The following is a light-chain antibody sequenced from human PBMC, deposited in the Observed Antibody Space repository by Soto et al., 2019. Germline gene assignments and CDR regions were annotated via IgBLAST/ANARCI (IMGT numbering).Light chain of an antibody. CDR2: AAS. CDR3: QKYGSSPPYT. V-gene: IGKV3-20*01. Sequence: EIVLTQSPDTLSLSPGERATLACRASRTFARSYLAWYQQKPGQAPRLLIYAASTRATGIPDRFSGSGSGANFSLTIIRPEPHDSAVYYCQKYGSSPPYTFGHGTKLEIK. J-gene: IGKJ2*01. CDR1: RTFARSY.